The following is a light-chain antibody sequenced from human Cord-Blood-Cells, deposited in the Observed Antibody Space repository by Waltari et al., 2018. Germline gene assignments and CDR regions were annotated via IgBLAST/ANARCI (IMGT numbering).Light chain of an antibody. CDR3: QQYDNLLFT. J-gene: IGKJ3*01. V-gene: IGKV1-33*01. CDR1: QDISNY. Sequence: DIHMTQSPSSLSASVGDSLSITCQASQDISNYLNWYQQKPGKAPKLLIYDASNLETGVPSRFSGSGSGTDFTFTISSLQPEDIATYYCQQYDNLLFTFGPGTKVDIK. CDR2: DAS.